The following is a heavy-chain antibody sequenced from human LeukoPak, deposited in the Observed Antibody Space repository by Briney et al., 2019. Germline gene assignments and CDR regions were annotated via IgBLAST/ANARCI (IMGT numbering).Heavy chain of an antibody. Sequence: GGSLRLSCAASGFTFSSYAMSWVRQAPGKGLEWVSGFSGGDGSTSYADSVRGRFTISRDNSKNTLYLQMNSLRAEDTAVYYCAQGKVVPATIYDYWGQGTLVTVSS. D-gene: IGHD2-2*02. CDR1: GFTFSSYA. J-gene: IGHJ4*02. CDR2: FSGGDGST. V-gene: IGHV3-23*01. CDR3: AQGKVVPATIYDY.